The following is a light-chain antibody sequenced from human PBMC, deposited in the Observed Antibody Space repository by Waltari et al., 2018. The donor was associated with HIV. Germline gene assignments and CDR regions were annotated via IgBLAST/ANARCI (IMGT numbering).Light chain of an antibody. J-gene: IGKJ1*01. CDR3: QQTYSAPWT. CDR1: QTISKF. Sequence: DIQMTQSPSSLSASVGDRVTVSCRANQTISKFLNWYQHKPGKAPNLPISSASNLHSGVPSRFGGSGSGTDFALTISSLQPEDFAVYYCQQTYSAPWTFGQGTKIDIK. CDR2: SAS. V-gene: IGKV1-39*01.